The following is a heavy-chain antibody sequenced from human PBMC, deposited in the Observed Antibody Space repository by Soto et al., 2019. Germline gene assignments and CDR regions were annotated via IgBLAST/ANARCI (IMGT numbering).Heavy chain of an antibody. V-gene: IGHV5-10-1*01. CDR3: ARYPTSGYSSSWYTY. CDR1: GYSFTSYW. CDR2: IDPSDSYT. Sequence: PGESLKISCKGSGYSFTSYWISWVRQMPGKGLEWMGRIDPSDSYTNYSPSFQGHVTISADKSISTAYLQWSSLKASDTTMNYCARYPTSGYSSSWYTYWGQGTLVTVSS. D-gene: IGHD6-13*01. J-gene: IGHJ4*02.